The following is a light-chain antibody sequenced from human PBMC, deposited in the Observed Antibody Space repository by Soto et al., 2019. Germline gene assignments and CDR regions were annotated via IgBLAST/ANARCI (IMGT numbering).Light chain of an antibody. Sequence: EIVMTQSPATLSVSPGERATLSCRASQSVSSNLAWYQHKPGQAPSLLIYDASKSHFGVPSRFSGSGSGTDFTFTISSLQPEDNATYYCQQYENRPYTFGPGTKVDVK. J-gene: IGKJ3*01. V-gene: IGKV3-15*01. CDR3: QQYENRPYT. CDR2: DAS. CDR1: QSVSSN.